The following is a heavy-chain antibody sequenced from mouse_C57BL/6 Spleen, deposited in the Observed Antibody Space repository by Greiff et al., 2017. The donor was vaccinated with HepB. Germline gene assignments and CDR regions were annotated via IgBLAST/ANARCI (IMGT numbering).Heavy chain of an antibody. CDR1: GFTFSDYY. CDR3: ARDTWDYFDY. V-gene: IGHV5-16*01. CDR2: INYDGSST. Sequence: EVMLVESEGGLVQPGSSMKLSCTASGFTFSDYYMAWVRQVPEKGLEWVANINYDGSSTYYLDTLKSRFIISRDNAKNILYLQMSSLKSEDTATYYCARDTWDYFDYWGQGTTLTVSS. D-gene: IGHD4-1*01. J-gene: IGHJ2*01.